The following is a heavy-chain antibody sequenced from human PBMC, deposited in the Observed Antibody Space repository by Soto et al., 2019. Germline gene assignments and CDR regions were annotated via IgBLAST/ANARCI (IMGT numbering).Heavy chain of an antibody. CDR2: IIPIFGTA. J-gene: IGHJ3*02. CDR3: ARSQYYYDSSGYYWDAFDI. V-gene: IGHV1-69*06. CDR1: ARTFSSYA. D-gene: IGHD3-22*01. Sequence: GAARNVSCKATARTFSSYAISWVRQAPGQGLEWMGGIIPIFGTANYAQKFQGRVTITADKSTSTAYMELSSLRSEDTAVYYCARSQYYYDSSGYYWDAFDIWGQGTMVTVSS.